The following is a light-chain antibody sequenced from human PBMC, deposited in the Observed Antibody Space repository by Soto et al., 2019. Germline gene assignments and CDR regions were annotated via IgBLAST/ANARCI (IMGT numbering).Light chain of an antibody. V-gene: IGLV3-21*04. CDR1: NIGNKR. J-gene: IGLJ1*01. Sequence: SYELTQPSSVSVAPEKTATITCGGNNIGNKRVHWYRQKPGQAPVLVISYDSDRPSGIPERFSGSNSGNTATLTISRVEAGDEADYYCQVWDIMTDNYVFGSGTKLTVL. CDR2: YDS. CDR3: QVWDIMTDNYV.